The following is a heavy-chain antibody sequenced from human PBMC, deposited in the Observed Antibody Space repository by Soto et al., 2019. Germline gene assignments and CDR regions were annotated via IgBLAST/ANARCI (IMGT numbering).Heavy chain of an antibody. Sequence: SETLSLTCAVSGGSISSSNWWSWVRQPPGKGLEWIGEIYHSGGTNYNPSLKSRVTISVDKSKNQFSLKLSSVTAADTAVYYCAREDLEAAGFYYGMDVWGQGATVTVSS. D-gene: IGHD6-13*01. CDR1: GGSISSSNW. V-gene: IGHV4-4*02. CDR3: AREDLEAAGFYYGMDV. CDR2: IYHSGGT. J-gene: IGHJ6*02.